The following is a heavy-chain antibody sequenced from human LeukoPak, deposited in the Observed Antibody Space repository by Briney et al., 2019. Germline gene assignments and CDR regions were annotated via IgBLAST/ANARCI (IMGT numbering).Heavy chain of an antibody. CDR2: ISSSSYI. CDR3: ARDLGYSSSWYRAGTFDY. V-gene: IGHV3-21*01. J-gene: IGHJ4*02. CDR1: GFTFSSYS. Sequence: PGGSLRLSCAASGFTFSSYSMNWVRQAPGKGLEWVSSISSSSYIYYADSVKGRFTISRDNAKNALYLQMNSLRAEDTAVYYCARDLGYSSSWYRAGTFDYWGQGTLVTVSS. D-gene: IGHD6-13*01.